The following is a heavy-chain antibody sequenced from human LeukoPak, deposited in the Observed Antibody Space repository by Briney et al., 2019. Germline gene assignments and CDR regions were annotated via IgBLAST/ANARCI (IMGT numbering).Heavy chain of an antibody. CDR2: INHSGST. CDR1: GGSFSGYY. CDR3: ARRIDFWSGYYALENWFDP. J-gene: IGHJ5*02. V-gene: IGHV4-34*01. Sequence: SETLSLTCAVYGGSFSGYYWSWIRQPPGKGLEWIGEINHSGSTNYNPSLKSRVTISVDASKNQFSLKLSSVTAADTAVYYCARRIDFWSGYYALENWFDPWGQGTLVTVSS. D-gene: IGHD3-3*01.